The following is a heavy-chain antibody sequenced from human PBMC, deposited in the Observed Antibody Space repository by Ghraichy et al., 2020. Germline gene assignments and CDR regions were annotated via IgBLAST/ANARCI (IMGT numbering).Heavy chain of an antibody. J-gene: IGHJ2*01. CDR3: ARDAVYYDFWSGYYTGPRPGGDSKVDWYFDL. CDR1: GFTFSSYW. CDR2: IKQDGSEK. V-gene: IGHV3-7*03. Sequence: GGSLRLSCAASGFTFSSYWMSWVRQAPGKGLEWVANIKQDGSEKYYVDSVKGRFTISRDNAKNSLYLQMNSLRAEDTAVYYCARDAVYYDFWSGYYTGPRPGGDSKVDWYFDLWGRGTLVTVSS. D-gene: IGHD3-3*01.